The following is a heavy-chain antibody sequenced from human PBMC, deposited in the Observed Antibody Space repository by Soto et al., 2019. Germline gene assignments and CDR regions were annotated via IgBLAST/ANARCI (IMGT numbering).Heavy chain of an antibody. J-gene: IGHJ4*02. CDR2: TGTTGDT. D-gene: IGHD2-15*01. CDR1: GFTLSRYD. Sequence: EVQLVESGGGLVQPGGSVRLSCEASGFTLSRYDMHWVLQAPGKGLEWVSATGTTGDTDYSGSVKGRFTISTEDAKNSLYLQMNSLRGEDTAIYYCTRGRWYQFHYVEKNFDYWGRGTLVTVSS. CDR3: TRGRWYQFHYVEKNFDY. V-gene: IGHV3-13*01.